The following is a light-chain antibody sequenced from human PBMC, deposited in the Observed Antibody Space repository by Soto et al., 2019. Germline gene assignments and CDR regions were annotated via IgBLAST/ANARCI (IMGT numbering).Light chain of an antibody. J-gene: IGLJ3*02. CDR2: DVS. CDR1: SSGVGAYNY. V-gene: IGLV2-14*01. Sequence: QSALTQPASVSGSPGQSITISCTGTSSGVGAYNYVSWYQQHPGKAPKLMIYDVSNRPSGLSNRFSGSKSGSTASLTISGLQAEDEADYYCSSYTSSRIRVFGGGTKLTVL. CDR3: SSYTSSRIRV.